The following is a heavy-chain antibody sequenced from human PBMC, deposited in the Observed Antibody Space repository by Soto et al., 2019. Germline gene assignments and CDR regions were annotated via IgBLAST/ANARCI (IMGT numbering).Heavy chain of an antibody. Sequence: QVQLMQSGAEVKKPGASVKVSCKASGYTFTTYDINWVRQAPGQGLEWMGWMSPNRSNTGYAEKFQGRVTMTTDTSISTAYMDLSSLRYDDTAVYYCVRGGFLAHDHVIIAPATLGFDPWGQGTLVTVSS. CDR3: VRGGFLAHDHVIIAPATLGFDP. J-gene: IGHJ5*02. V-gene: IGHV1-8*01. CDR1: GYTFTTYD. CDR2: MSPNRSNT. D-gene: IGHD2-2*01.